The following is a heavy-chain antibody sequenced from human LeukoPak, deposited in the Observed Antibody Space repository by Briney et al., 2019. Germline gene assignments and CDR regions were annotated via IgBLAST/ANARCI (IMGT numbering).Heavy chain of an antibody. CDR2: ISYDGSNK. V-gene: IGHV3-30*03. Sequence: GGSLRLSCAASGFSFSSYWMSWVRQAPGKGLEWVAVISYDGSNKYYADSVKGRFTISRDNSKNTLYLQMNSLRAEDTAVYYCARYWWDSSGYYDYWGQGTLVTVSS. D-gene: IGHD3-22*01. CDR1: GFSFSSYW. CDR3: ARYWWDSSGYYDY. J-gene: IGHJ4*02.